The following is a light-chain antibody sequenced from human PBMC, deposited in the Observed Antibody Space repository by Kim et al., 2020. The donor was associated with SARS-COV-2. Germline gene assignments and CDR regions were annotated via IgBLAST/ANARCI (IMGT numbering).Light chain of an antibody. Sequence: YRGERATFSCRASQGVGANVAWYQQKPGQAPRLLIYGASTRAAGVPARFSGSGSETDFTLIISSVQTGDSATYYCQQYHEWPQWTFGQGTKVDIK. CDR1: QGVGAN. CDR3: QQYHEWPQWT. J-gene: IGKJ1*01. V-gene: IGKV3-15*01. CDR2: GAS.